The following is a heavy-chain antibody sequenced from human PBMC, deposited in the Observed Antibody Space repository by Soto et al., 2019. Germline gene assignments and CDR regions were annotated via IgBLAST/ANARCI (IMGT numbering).Heavy chain of an antibody. J-gene: IGHJ2*01. CDR1: GFTFSSYA. V-gene: IGHV3-23*01. Sequence: GGSLRLSCAASGFTFSSYAMSWVRQAPGKGLEWVSAISGSGGSTYYADSVTGRFTISRDNSKNTLYLQMNSLRAEDMAVDYGAKGGGRSGFWWYFDLWGRGPLVPVSS. CDR3: AKGGGRSGFWWYFDL. CDR2: ISGSGGST. D-gene: IGHD6-19*01.